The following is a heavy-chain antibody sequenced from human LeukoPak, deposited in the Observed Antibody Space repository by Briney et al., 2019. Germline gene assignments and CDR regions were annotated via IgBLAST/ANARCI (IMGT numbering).Heavy chain of an antibody. CDR2: IKSKTDGGTT. Sequence: PGGSLRLSCAASGFTFSNAWMSWVRQAPGKGLEWVGRIKSKTDGGTTDYAAPVKGRFTISRDDSKNTLYLQMNSLRAEDTAVYYCAKVWPDIVVVPAAILSSRPSDYYFDYWGQGTLVTVSS. D-gene: IGHD2-2*02. J-gene: IGHJ4*02. CDR3: AKVWPDIVVVPAAILSSRPSDYYFDY. CDR1: GFTFSNAW. V-gene: IGHV3-15*01.